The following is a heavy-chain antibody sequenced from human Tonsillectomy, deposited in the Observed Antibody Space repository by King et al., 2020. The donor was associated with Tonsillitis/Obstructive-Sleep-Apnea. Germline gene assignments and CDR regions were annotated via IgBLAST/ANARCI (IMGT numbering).Heavy chain of an antibody. CDR3: ARGYYYYYMDV. CDR1: GGSLSTYY. Sequence: VQLQESGPGLVKPSETLSLTCTVSGGSLSTYYWSWIRQPPGKGLEWIGYIYYTGSTKYNPSLKSRVTISVDTSKNQFSLKLSSVTAADTAVYYCARGYYYYYMDVWGKGTTVTVSS. CDR2: IYYTGST. J-gene: IGHJ6*03. V-gene: IGHV4-59*01.